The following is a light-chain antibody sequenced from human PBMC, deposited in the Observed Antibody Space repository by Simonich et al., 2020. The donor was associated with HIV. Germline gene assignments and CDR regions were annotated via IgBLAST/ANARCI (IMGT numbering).Light chain of an antibody. Sequence: EIVLTQSPATLSLAPGETAPPPSRASQSVSTTLAWYQQNPGQAPRLLIYDASNRATGIPARFSGSVSGTDFTLTISSLEPEDFAVYYCQQRSNWPPAFGQGTKLEIK. CDR2: DAS. CDR1: QSVSTT. J-gene: IGKJ2*01. V-gene: IGKV3-11*01. CDR3: QQRSNWPPA.